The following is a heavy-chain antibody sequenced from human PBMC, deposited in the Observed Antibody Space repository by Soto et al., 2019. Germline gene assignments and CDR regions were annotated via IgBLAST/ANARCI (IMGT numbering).Heavy chain of an antibody. CDR2: IIPILGIA. V-gene: IGHV1-69*08. J-gene: IGHJ3*02. D-gene: IGHD2-15*01. CDR1: GGTFSSYT. Sequence: QVQLVQSGAEVKKPGSSVKVSCKASGGTFSSYTISWVRQAPGQGLEWMGRIIPILGIANYAQKFQGRVTITADKSPSTAYMELSSLRSEDTAVYYCARDPDIVVVVAAFDIWGQGTMVTVSS. CDR3: ARDPDIVVVVAAFDI.